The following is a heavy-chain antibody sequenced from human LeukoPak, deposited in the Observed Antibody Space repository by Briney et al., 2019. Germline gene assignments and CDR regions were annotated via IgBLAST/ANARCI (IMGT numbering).Heavy chain of an antibody. CDR1: GGSIISSTYY. D-gene: IGHD3-3*01. CDR2: IYYSGST. J-gene: IGHJ6*03. CDR3: ARQIWSGYYTDYYYYMDV. V-gene: IGHV4-39*07. Sequence: SETLSLTCTVSGGSIISSTYYWGWIRQPPGKGLEWIGSIYYSGSTYYNPSLKSRVTISVDTSKNQFSLKLSSVTAADTAVYYCARQIWSGYYTDYYYYMDVWGKGTTVTVSS.